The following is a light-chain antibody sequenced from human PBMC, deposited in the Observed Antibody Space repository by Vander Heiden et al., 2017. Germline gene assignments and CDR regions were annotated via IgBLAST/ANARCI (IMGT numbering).Light chain of an antibody. Sequence: AVQLTQSPSSLSASVGDRVTITCRASQGISNSLAWYHQRPGKTPRLLIYSASTLAGVPSRFSGSGSWTYFSLTIINLQPEDFGTYYCQQFNSYPLTFGGGTNVEI. V-gene: IGKV1-13*02. CDR3: QQFNSYPLT. CDR2: SAS. J-gene: IGKJ4*01. CDR1: QGISNS.